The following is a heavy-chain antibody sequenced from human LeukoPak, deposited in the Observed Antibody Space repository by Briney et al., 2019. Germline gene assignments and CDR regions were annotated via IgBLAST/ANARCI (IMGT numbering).Heavy chain of an antibody. CDR2: ISAYNGNT. Sequence: GASVKVSCKASGYTFTSYGISWVRQAPGQGLEWMGWISAYNGNTNYAQKLQGRVTMTTDTSTGTAYMELRSLRSDDTAVYYCARDLYYDSSGQRYYYGMDVWGQGTTVTVSS. CDR1: GYTFTSYG. D-gene: IGHD3-22*01. CDR3: ARDLYYDSSGQRYYYGMDV. J-gene: IGHJ6*02. V-gene: IGHV1-18*01.